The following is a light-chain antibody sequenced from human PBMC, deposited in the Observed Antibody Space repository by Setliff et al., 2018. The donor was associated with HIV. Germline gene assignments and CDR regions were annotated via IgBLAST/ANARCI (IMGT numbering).Light chain of an antibody. V-gene: IGLV2-14*03. CDR3: SSYTSTSTLCV. CDR1: RSDVGGYDY. Sequence: QSALTQAASVSGSPGQSITMSCTGTRSDVGGYDYVSWYQQHPGKAPKLMIYDVSNRPSGVSNRFPGSKSGNTASLTISGLQAEDEADYYCSSYTSTSTLCVFGTGTKVTVL. CDR2: DVS. J-gene: IGLJ1*01.